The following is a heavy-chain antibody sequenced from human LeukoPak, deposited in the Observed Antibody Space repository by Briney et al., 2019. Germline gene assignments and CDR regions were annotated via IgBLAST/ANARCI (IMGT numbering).Heavy chain of an antibody. CDR2: TYYRSKWHY. D-gene: IGHD3-10*01. V-gene: IGHV6-1*01. CDR3: ARDAPGQSYFDY. CDR1: GDSVSGNRAV. J-gene: IGHJ4*02. Sequence: SQTLSLTCAISGDSVSGNRAVWNWIRQSPSSGLEWLGRTYYRSKWHYDYAESVKGRITVNPDTSKNQFSLQLDSVTPEDTATYYCARDAPGQSYFDYWGQGILVTVSS.